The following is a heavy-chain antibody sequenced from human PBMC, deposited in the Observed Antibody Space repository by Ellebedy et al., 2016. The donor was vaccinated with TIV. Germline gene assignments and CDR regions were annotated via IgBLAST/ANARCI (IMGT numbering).Heavy chain of an antibody. CDR2: ISSTGSRT. Sequence: GESLKISCAASGFTFSSYAMSWVRQAPGKGLEWVSTISSTGSRTYYSDSVEGRFIIYRANSKKTLYLQMNSLRAEDTAVYYCAKGRGGGSDTSAPRYYFDYWGLGTLVTVSS. V-gene: IGHV3-23*01. J-gene: IGHJ4*02. CDR3: AKGRGGGSDTSAPRYYFDY. D-gene: IGHD3-22*01. CDR1: GFTFSSYA.